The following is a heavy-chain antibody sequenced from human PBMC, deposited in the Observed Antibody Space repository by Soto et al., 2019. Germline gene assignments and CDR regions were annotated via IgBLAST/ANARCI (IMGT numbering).Heavy chain of an antibody. Sequence: EVQLLESGGGLVQPGGSLRLSCAASGFSFSSYTMVWVRQGPGKGLGWVSVISARDGRAYFAESLKGRFTISRDNSKNVLSLEMNSLRAEDTAIYFCAKGSIEYSASVDNWGQGTLVLVSS. V-gene: IGHV3-23*01. J-gene: IGHJ4*02. CDR3: AKGSIEYSASVDN. CDR1: GFSFSSYT. CDR2: ISARDGRA. D-gene: IGHD5-12*01.